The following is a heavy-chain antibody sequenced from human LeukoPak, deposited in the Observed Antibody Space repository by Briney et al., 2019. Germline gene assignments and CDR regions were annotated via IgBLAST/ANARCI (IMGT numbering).Heavy chain of an antibody. Sequence: SETLSLTCAVSGASISSSSYYWGWIRQPPGKGLEWIATIYYSGSTYYNPSLKSRVTICVDTSKNQFSVKLNSVTAADTAVYYCARHDSYGSVNWFDPWGQGILVTVSS. D-gene: IGHD3-10*01. J-gene: IGHJ5*02. V-gene: IGHV4-39*01. CDR3: ARHDSYGSVNWFDP. CDR2: IYYSGST. CDR1: GASISSSSYY.